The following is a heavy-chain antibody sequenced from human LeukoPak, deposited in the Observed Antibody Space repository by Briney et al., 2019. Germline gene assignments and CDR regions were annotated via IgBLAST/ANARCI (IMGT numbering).Heavy chain of an antibody. J-gene: IGHJ4*02. Sequence: ASVKVSCKVSGYTLTDLSMHWVRQAPGKGLEWMGGFYPGDGETIYAQKFQGRGTMTEDTSKYTAYMELHSLSSEDTAVYYCATAPPYFDSSGYHLYYFDYWGQGTLVTVSS. V-gene: IGHV1-24*01. CDR3: ATAPPYFDSSGYHLYYFDY. CDR2: FYPGDGET. CDR1: GYTLTDLS. D-gene: IGHD3-22*01.